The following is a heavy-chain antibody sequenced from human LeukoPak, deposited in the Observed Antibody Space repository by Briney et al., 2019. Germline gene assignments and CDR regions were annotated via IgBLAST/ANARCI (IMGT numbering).Heavy chain of an antibody. Sequence: SETLSLTCAVYGGSFSGYYWSWTRPPPGKGLEWIGEINHSGSTNYNPSLKSRVTISVDTSKNQFSLKLSSVTAADTAVYYCARATWIQLWLIDYWGQGTLVTVSS. CDR3: ARATWIQLWLIDY. J-gene: IGHJ4*02. V-gene: IGHV4-34*01. D-gene: IGHD5-18*01. CDR2: INHSGST. CDR1: GGSFSGYY.